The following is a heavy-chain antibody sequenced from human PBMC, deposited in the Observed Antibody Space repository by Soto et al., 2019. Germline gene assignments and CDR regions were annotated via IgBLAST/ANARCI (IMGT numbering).Heavy chain of an antibody. CDR2: ISGGGSTT. CDR3: AREVRTSGWFRRLDS. Sequence: QVQLVESGGGLVKPEGSLRLSFEVSGFTFNDYSRGGTPQAPGKGREGISYISGGGSTTYHADSVRGRFTISRDNAKNSLFLQMNSLRAEDTAVYYCAREVRTSGWFRRLDSWGQGILVTVSS. J-gene: IGHJ4*02. CDR1: GFTFNDYS. D-gene: IGHD6-19*01. V-gene: IGHV3-11*01.